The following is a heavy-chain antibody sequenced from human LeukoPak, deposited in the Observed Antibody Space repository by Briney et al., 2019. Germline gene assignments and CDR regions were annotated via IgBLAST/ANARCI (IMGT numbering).Heavy chain of an antibody. CDR1: GFTFTSSA. D-gene: IGHD3-22*01. J-gene: IGHJ3*02. CDR3: AAPMYDSHAFDI. CDR2: IVVGSGNT. V-gene: IGHV1-58*01. Sequence: SVKVSCTASGFTFTSSAVQWVRQARGQRLEWIGWIVVGSGNTNYAQKFQERVTITRDMSTSTAYMELSSLRSEDTAVYYCAAPMYDSHAFDIWGQGTMVTVSS.